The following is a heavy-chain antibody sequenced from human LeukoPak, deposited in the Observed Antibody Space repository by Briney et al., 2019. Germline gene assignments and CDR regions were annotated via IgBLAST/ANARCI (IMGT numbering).Heavy chain of an antibody. J-gene: IGHJ4*02. V-gene: IGHV3-21*01. D-gene: IGHD5-24*01. CDR2: ISSSSSYI. CDR1: GFTFSSYS. CDR3: ARGTIRWFFDY. Sequence: GGSLRLSCAASGFTFSSYSMNWVRQAPGKGLEWVSSISSSSSYIYYADSVKGRFTISRDNAKNSLYLQMNSLRAEDTAVYYCARGTIRWFFDYWGQGTLVTVSP.